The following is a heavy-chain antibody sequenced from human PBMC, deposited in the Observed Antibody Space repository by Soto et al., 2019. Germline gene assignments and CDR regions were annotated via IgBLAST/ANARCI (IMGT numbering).Heavy chain of an antibody. Sequence: SETLSLTCAAYGGSFSGYYWSWVRQPPGKGLEWIAEINHSGSTNYNPSLKSRVTISVDTSKNYFSLKRSFVTAADTAVYYCARALPVSRYCISIDCPRSGMDVWRQVTTVTVSS. D-gene: IGHD2-2*01. CDR2: INHSGST. CDR1: GGSFSGYY. J-gene: IGHJ6*02. CDR3: ARALPVSRYCISIDCPRSGMDV. V-gene: IGHV4-34*01.